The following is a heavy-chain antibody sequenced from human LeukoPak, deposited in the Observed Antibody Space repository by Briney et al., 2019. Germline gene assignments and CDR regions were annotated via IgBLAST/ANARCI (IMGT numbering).Heavy chain of an antibody. Sequence: GRSLRLSCAASGFTFSSYAMHWVRQAPGKGLEWVAVISYDGSNKYYADSVKGRFTISRDNSKNTLYLQMNSLRAEDTAVYYCARRGYYYDSSGYYGGYYYYGMDVWGQGTTVTVSS. CDR2: ISYDGSNK. D-gene: IGHD3-22*01. V-gene: IGHV3-30-3*01. CDR3: ARRGYYYDSSGYYGGYYYYGMDV. J-gene: IGHJ6*02. CDR1: GFTFSSYA.